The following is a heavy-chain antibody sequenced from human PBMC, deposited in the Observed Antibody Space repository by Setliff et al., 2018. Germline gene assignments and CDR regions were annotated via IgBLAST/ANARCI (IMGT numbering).Heavy chain of an antibody. CDR3: ARDLIDPDYGDYLSFYYYGMDV. Sequence: GASVKVSCKVSGYTLTELSMHWVRQAPGKGLEWMGRIIPIFGTANYAQKFQGRVTITADESTSTAYMELSSLRSEDTAVYYCARDLIDPDYGDYLSFYYYGMDVWGQGTTVTVSS. V-gene: IGHV1-69*13. CDR2: IIPIFGTA. J-gene: IGHJ6*02. CDR1: GYTLTELS. D-gene: IGHD4-17*01.